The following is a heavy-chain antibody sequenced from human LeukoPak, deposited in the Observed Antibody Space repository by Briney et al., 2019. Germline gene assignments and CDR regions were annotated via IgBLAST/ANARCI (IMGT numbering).Heavy chain of an antibody. D-gene: IGHD4-23*01. J-gene: IGHJ4*02. CDR3: ARDPVSREDYGGNPEDY. CDR2: IKQDGSEK. Sequence: GGSLGLSCAASGFTFSSYWMSWVRQAPGKGLEWVANIKQDGSEKYYVDSVKGRFTISRDNAKNSLYLQMNSLRAEDTAVYYCARDPVSREDYGGNPEDYWGQGTLVTVSS. CDR1: GFTFSSYW. V-gene: IGHV3-7*03.